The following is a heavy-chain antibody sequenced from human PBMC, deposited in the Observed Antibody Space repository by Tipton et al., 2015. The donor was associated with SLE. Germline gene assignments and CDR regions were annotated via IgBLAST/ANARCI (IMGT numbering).Heavy chain of an antibody. Sequence: SLRLSCAASGFTFSSYGMHWVRQAPGKGLEWVAVISYDGINKYYADSVKGRFTISRDNSKNTLDLQMNSLRAEDTAVYYCARVSVDYDSSGYYYFGYWGQGTLVTVSS. CDR2: ISYDGINK. CDR1: GFTFSSYG. D-gene: IGHD3-22*01. V-gene: IGHV3-30*19. J-gene: IGHJ4*02. CDR3: ARVSVDYDSSGYYYFGY.